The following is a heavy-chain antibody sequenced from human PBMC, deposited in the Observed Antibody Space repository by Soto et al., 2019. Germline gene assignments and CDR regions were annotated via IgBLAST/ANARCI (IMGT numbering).Heavy chain of an antibody. CDR2: INPNSGGT. D-gene: IGHD3-10*01. Sequence: ASVKFSWKASGYTFTGYYMHWVRQAPGQGLEWMGWINPNSGGTNYAQKFQGWVTMTRDTSISTAYMELSRLRSDDTAVYYCARDQNGSGIIDYWGQGTLVTVSS. J-gene: IGHJ4*02. CDR1: GYTFTGYY. V-gene: IGHV1-2*04. CDR3: ARDQNGSGIIDY.